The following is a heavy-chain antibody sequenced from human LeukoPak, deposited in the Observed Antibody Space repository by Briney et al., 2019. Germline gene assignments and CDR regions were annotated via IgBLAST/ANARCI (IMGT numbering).Heavy chain of an antibody. Sequence: ASVKVSCKVSGYILTELSMHWVRQAPGKGLEWMGGFDPEDGETIYAQKFQGRVTMTEDTSTDTAYMELSSLRSEDTAVYYCATLPTPSSIFGVVIIDYWGQGTLVTVSS. V-gene: IGHV1-24*01. J-gene: IGHJ4*02. CDR3: ATLPTPSSIFGVVIIDY. D-gene: IGHD3-3*01. CDR2: FDPEDGET. CDR1: GYILTELS.